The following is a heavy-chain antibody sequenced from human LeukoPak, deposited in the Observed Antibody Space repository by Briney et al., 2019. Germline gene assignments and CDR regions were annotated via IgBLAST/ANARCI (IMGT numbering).Heavy chain of an antibody. J-gene: IGHJ4*02. CDR2: IYYSGST. D-gene: IGHD6-13*01. CDR3: AYSSSWFRSYFDY. CDR1: GGSISSYY. Sequence: PSETLSLTCTVSGGSISSYYWSWIRQPPGKGLEWIGYIYYSGSTYYNPSLKSRVTISVDTSKNQFSLKLSSVTAADTAVYYCAYSSSWFRSYFDYWGQGTLVTVSS. V-gene: IGHV4-59*04.